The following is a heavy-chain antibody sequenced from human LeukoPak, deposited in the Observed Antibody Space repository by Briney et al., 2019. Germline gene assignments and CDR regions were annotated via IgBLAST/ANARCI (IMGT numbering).Heavy chain of an antibody. V-gene: IGHV4-34*01. CDR1: GGSFSGYY. J-gene: IGHJ4*02. CDR2: INHSGST. CDR3: AILPGDTMIVVVIPDY. D-gene: IGHD3-22*01. Sequence: SETLSLTCAVYGGSFSGYYWSWIRQPPGKGLEWIGEINHSGSTNYNPSLKSRVTISVDTSKNQFSLKLSSVTAADTAVYYRAILPGDTMIVVVIPDYWGQGTLVTVSS.